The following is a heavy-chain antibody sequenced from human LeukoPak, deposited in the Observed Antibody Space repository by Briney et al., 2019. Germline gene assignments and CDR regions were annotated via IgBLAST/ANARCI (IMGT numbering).Heavy chain of an antibody. CDR2: IYYTGST. V-gene: IGHV4-59*08. CDR3: ARREDFWYFDL. Sequence: SETLSLTCTISGGSISTYYWSWIRQPPGKGLVWIGYIYYTGSTNYNPSLKSRVTFSVDTSKNHFSLKLISVTAADTAVYYCARREDFWYFDLWGRGTLVTVSS. CDR1: GGSISTYY. J-gene: IGHJ2*01.